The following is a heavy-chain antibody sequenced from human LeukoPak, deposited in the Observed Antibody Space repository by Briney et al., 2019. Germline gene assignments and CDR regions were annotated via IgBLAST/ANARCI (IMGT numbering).Heavy chain of an antibody. CDR2: INHSGST. CDR1: GGSFSGYY. D-gene: IGHD6-13*01. Sequence: PSETLSLTCAVSGGSFSGYYWNWIRQSPGKGLEWIGEINHSGSTHYNPSLKSRVTISVDTSQKQFSLRLTSVTAADTAVYYCARGRYLTTSVGAAAGFLDYWGQGSLVTVST. CDR3: ARGRYLTTSVGAAAGFLDY. J-gene: IGHJ4*02. V-gene: IGHV4-34*01.